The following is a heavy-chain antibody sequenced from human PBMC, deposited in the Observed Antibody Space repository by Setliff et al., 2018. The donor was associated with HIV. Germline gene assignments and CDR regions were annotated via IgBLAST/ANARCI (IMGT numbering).Heavy chain of an antibody. CDR2: IDPSGESI. Sequence: ASVKVSCKASGDSLSSQYFHWVRQAPGQGPEWMGIIDPSGESINYTQRFQGRVTMTRDTSTNTVYMELSSLTSGDTAMHYCVSPMRVSQAFDIWGQGTMVTVSS. V-gene: IGHV1-46*01. CDR3: VSPMRVSQAFDI. J-gene: IGHJ3*02. CDR1: GDSLSSQY.